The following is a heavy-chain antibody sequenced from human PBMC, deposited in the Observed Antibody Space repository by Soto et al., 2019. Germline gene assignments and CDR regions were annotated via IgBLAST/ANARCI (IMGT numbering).Heavy chain of an antibody. J-gene: IGHJ6*02. Sequence: SETLSLTCTVSGGSISSYYWSWIRQPPWKGLEWIGYIYYSGSTNYNPSLKSRVTISVDTSKNQFSLKLSSVTAADTAVYYCARQGEEGIVVVVAALYGMDVWGQGTTVT. CDR2: IYYSGST. CDR1: GGSISSYY. V-gene: IGHV4-59*08. CDR3: ARQGEEGIVVVVAALYGMDV. D-gene: IGHD2-15*01.